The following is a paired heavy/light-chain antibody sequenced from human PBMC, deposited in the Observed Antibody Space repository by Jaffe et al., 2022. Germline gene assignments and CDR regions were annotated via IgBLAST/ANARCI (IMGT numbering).Heavy chain of an antibody. D-gene: IGHD3-10*01. CDR1: GYTFTSYY. CDR2: INPSGGST. V-gene: IGHV1-46*03. Sequence: QVQLVQSGAEVKKPGASVKVSCKASGYTFTSYYMHWVRQAPGQGLEWMGIINPSGGSTSYAQKFQGRVTMTRDTSTSTVYMELSSLRSEDTAVYYCARDPLGVQGVEYYYYYYMDVWGKGTTVTVSS. CDR3: ARDPLGVQGVEYYYYYYMDV. J-gene: IGHJ6*03.
Light chain of an antibody. CDR2: QDS. CDR3: QAWDSSTNVV. V-gene: IGLV3-1*01. J-gene: IGLJ2*01. Sequence: SYELTQPPSVSVSPGQTASITCSGDKLGDKYACWYQQKPGQSPVLVIYQDSKRPSGIPERFSGSNSGNTATLTISGTQAMDEADYYCQAWDSSTNVVFGGGTKLTVL. CDR1: KLGDKY.